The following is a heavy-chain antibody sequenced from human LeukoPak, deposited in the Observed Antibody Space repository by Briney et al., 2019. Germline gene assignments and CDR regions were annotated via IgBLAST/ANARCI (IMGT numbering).Heavy chain of an antibody. Sequence: SETLSLTCAVYGGSFSGYYWSWIRQPPGKGLEWIGEINRSGSTNYNPSLKSRVTISVDTSKNQFSLKLSSVTAADTAVYYCAREGPPRITGTWDYWGQGTLVTVSS. D-gene: IGHD1-7*01. CDR3: AREGPPRITGTWDY. CDR1: GGSFSGYY. CDR2: INRSGST. V-gene: IGHV4-34*01. J-gene: IGHJ4*02.